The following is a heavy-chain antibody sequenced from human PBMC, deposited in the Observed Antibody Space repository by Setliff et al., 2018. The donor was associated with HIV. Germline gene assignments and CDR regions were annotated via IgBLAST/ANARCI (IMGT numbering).Heavy chain of an antibody. V-gene: IGHV4-39*01. Sequence: SETLSLTCTVSGGSINRISYYWGWIRQAPGRGLEWIGSIYNSGSTYYNPSLKSRIIISSDTSKNQISLRLTSVTAADTAVYYCTVYNTGSSKDHYWGQGTPVTVSS. D-gene: IGHD2-8*02. CDR3: TVYNTGSSKDHY. CDR2: IYNSGST. CDR1: GGSINRISYY. J-gene: IGHJ4*02.